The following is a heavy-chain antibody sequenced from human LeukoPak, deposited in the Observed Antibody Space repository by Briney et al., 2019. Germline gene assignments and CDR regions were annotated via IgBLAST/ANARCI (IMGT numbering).Heavy chain of an antibody. D-gene: IGHD2-8*01. Sequence: GGSLRLSCAASGFTFSDYYMTWIRQAPGKGLEWLSYISDSGSSVFYADSVMGRFTVSRDNAKRSLYLQIKSLRDDDTAVYHCALGTINKDYYFGMDVWGQGTTVTVSS. CDR1: GFTFSDYY. J-gene: IGHJ6*02. CDR2: ISDSGSSV. CDR3: ALGTINKDYYFGMDV. V-gene: IGHV3-11*01.